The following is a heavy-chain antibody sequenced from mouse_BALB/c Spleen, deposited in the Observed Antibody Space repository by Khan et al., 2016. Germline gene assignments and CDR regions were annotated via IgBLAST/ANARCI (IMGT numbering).Heavy chain of an antibody. J-gene: IGHJ3*01. Sequence: QVQLKQSGPGLVAPSQSLSITCTVSGFSLTSYGVHWVRQPPGKGLEWLGGIGAGGSTNFNSALMPRLSSSKDNSKSQVFLKMNSLQTDDTAMYFCAYGWFAYWGHGTLVTVSA. V-gene: IGHV2-9*02. D-gene: IGHD1-1*01. CDR2: IGAGGST. CDR1: GFSLTSYG. CDR3: AYGWFAY.